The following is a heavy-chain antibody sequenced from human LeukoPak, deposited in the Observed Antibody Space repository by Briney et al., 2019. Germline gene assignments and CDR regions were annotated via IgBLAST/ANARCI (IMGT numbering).Heavy chain of an antibody. CDR2: IYHSGST. Sequence: PSETLSLTCAVSGGSISSGGYSWSWIRQPPEKGLEWIGYIYHSGSTYYNPSLKSRVTISVDRPKNQFSLKLSSVTAADTAVYYCARGGDYGDYVPFDYWGQGTLVTVSS. CDR1: GGSISSGGYS. V-gene: IGHV4-30-2*01. D-gene: IGHD4-17*01. CDR3: ARGGDYGDYVPFDY. J-gene: IGHJ4*02.